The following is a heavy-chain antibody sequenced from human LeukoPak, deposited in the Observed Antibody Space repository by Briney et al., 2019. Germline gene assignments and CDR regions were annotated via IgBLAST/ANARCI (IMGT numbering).Heavy chain of an antibody. CDR1: GGSFSGYY. Sequence: SETLSLTCAVYGGSFSGYYWSWIRQPPGKGLEWIGEINHSGSTNYSPSLKSRVTISVDTSKNQFSLKLNSVTAADTAVYYCARGLAGTLSTVTNFDYWDQGTLVTVSS. V-gene: IGHV4-34*01. CDR3: ARGLAGTLSTVTNFDY. D-gene: IGHD4-17*01. CDR2: INHSGST. J-gene: IGHJ4*02.